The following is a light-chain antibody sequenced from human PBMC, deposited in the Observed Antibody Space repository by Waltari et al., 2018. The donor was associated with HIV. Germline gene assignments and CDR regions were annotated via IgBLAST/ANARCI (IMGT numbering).Light chain of an antibody. CDR1: SSNIGAGSD. Sequence: QSVLTQPPSVSGAPGQRVTISCTGSSSNIGAGSDAHWYQQLPGTAPKLLIYDNNNRPSGVPDRFSGSKSGTSASLAITGLQAEDEADYYCQSYDSGLRVFGGGTKLTVL. CDR2: DNN. CDR3: QSYDSGLRV. V-gene: IGLV1-40*01. J-gene: IGLJ3*02.